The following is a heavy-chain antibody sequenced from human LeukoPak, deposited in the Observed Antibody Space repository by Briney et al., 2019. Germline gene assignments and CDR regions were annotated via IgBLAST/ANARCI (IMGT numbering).Heavy chain of an antibody. CDR1: GGSISTYY. D-gene: IGHD6-13*01. J-gene: IGHJ4*02. V-gene: IGHV4-59*12. Sequence: SETLSLTCTVSGGSISTYYWNWIRQPPGKGLEWIGYIYYSGSTNYNPSLKSRVTISVDTSKNQFSLKLSSVTAADTAVYYCARVLHSSSWSFDYWGQGTLVTVSP. CDR2: IYYSGST. CDR3: ARVLHSSSWSFDY.